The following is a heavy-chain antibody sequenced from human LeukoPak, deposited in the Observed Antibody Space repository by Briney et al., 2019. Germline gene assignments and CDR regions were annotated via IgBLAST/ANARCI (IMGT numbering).Heavy chain of an antibody. D-gene: IGHD3-22*01. Sequence: GGSLRLSCAASGFTFSSYGMSWVRQGPGKGLEWVSPISGSGGSTYYADSVKGRFTISRDNSKNTLYLQMNSLRAEDTAVYYCAKDVYYDSSGYYDYWGQGTLVTVSS. CDR2: ISGSGGST. CDR3: AKDVYYDSSGYYDY. V-gene: IGHV3-23*01. J-gene: IGHJ4*02. CDR1: GFTFSSYG.